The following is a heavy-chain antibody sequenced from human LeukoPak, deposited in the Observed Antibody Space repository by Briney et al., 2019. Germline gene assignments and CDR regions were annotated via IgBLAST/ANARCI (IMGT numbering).Heavy chain of an antibody. CDR1: GVIFSNFA. CDR2: IIPILDLA. J-gene: IGHJ4*02. CDR3: ATPSRTEDGDYGVC. D-gene: IGHD4-17*01. Sequence: ASVKVSCKASGVIFSNFAFNWVRQAPGQGLEWMGRIIPILDLAHLTQKFQGRLTITADKSTNTGYMELSSLAAEDTAVYYCATPSRTEDGDYGVCWGQGTLVTVSS. V-gene: IGHV1-69*04.